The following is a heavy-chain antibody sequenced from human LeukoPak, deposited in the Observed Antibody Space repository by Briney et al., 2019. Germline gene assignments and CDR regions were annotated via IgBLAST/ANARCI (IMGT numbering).Heavy chain of an antibody. V-gene: IGHV4-59*08. Sequence: PSETLSLTCTVSGDSIRSYYWSWIRQSPGKGLEWIAYIYYNGRTDSNPSLKSRVTISLDMSKNQLPLKLNSVTAADTAVYYCVRHDYDTSWGLDWFFDLWGRGTLVIVSS. CDR2: IYYNGRT. CDR3: VRHDYDTSWGLDWFFDL. D-gene: IGHD2-2*01. J-gene: IGHJ2*01. CDR1: GDSIRSYY.